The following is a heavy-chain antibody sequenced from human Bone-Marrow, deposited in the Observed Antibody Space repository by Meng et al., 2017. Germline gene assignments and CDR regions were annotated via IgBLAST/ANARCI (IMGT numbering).Heavy chain of an antibody. CDR2: ISGSGGST. Sequence: EVQLVESWGDVVTPGGSLRLFCADSGFYFSNAWMSWVRQAPGKGLEWVSAISGSGGSTYYADSVKGRFTISRDNSKNTLYLQMNSLRAEDTAVYYCARDGNIGFTDFDYWGQGTLVTVSS. V-gene: IGHV3-23*04. J-gene: IGHJ4*02. D-gene: IGHD2/OR15-2a*01. CDR3: ARDGNIGFTDFDY. CDR1: GFYFSNAW.